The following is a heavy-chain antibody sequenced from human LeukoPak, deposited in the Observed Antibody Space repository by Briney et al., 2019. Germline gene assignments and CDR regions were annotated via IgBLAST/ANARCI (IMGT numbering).Heavy chain of an antibody. D-gene: IGHD3-22*01. V-gene: IGHV3-20*04. J-gene: IGHJ4*02. Sequence: GGSLRLSCAAYRFTFNDYGMSWVRQAPGKGLEWVSGINWNGGSTAYADSVKGRFTISRDNAKNSLYLQMNSLRAEDTAVYYCARVGSYYDSSGYSPYCFDYWGQGTLVTVSS. CDR1: RFTFNDYG. CDR3: ARVGSYYDSSGYSPYCFDY. CDR2: INWNGGST.